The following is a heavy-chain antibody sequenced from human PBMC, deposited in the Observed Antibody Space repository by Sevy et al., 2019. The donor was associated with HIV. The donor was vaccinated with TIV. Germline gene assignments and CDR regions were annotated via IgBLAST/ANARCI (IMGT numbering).Heavy chain of an antibody. CDR3: ATVGLRYFSGASAYQGDWFDP. V-gene: IGHV1-24*01. D-gene: IGHD2-15*01. J-gene: IGHJ5*02. CDR2: FDPGSGAT. CDR1: GYTLTELS. Sequence: ASVKVSCKVSGYTLTELSMHWVRQAPGKGLEWMGGFDPGSGATVYAQKFQDRVIMTEDTSTDTGYMELSSLRSEDTAVYYCATVGLRYFSGASAYQGDWFDPWGQGTLVTVSS.